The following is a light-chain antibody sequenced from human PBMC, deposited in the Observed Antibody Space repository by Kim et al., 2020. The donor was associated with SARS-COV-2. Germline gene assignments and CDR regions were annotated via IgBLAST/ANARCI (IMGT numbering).Light chain of an antibody. Sequence: SPGDTATPSCRASQSISNSHLAWYQQKLGQAPRLLIYGISSRATGIPDRFSGSGSRTDFTLTISRLQPEDFAVYYCQQYGTSSLYSFGQGTKLEI. V-gene: IGKV3-20*01. CDR3: QQYGTSSLYS. J-gene: IGKJ2*03. CDR2: GIS. CDR1: QSISNSH.